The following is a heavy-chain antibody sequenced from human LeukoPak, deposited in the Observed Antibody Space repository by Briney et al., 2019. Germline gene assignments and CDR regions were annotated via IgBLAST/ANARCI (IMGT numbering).Heavy chain of an antibody. D-gene: IGHD3-10*01. CDR3: ARVVYSGSWGYFDY. V-gene: IGHV4-59*01. Sequence: SETLSLTCTVSGGSMSTYYWSWIRQSPGKGLEWIGYIYYSGSTSYNPSLKSRLTISIDTSKTQFYLKLSSVTAADTAVYYCARVVYSGSWGYFDYWGEGILVTVSS. CDR2: IYYSGST. J-gene: IGHJ4*02. CDR1: GGSMSTYY.